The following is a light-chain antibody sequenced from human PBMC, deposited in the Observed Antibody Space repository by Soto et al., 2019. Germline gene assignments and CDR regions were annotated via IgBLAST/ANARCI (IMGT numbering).Light chain of an antibody. CDR1: QPINSW. CDR3: QQYITSPFT. V-gene: IGKV1-5*01. Sequence: DVQMTQSPSTLSASVGDRVTITCRASQPINSWLAWFQQKPGKAPQLLIHDASSLESGFPPRLRGIGFGPGFTLTIPNLQPEDVSSCYSQQYITSPFTFGQGTKLEIK. J-gene: IGKJ2*01. CDR2: DAS.